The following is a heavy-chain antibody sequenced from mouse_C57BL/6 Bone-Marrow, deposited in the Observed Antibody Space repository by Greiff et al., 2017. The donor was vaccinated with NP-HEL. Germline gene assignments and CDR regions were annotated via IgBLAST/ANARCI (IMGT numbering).Heavy chain of an antibody. Sequence: EVNLVESGGGLVKPGGSLKLSCAASGFTFSDYGMHWVRQSPEKGLERVAYMSSGSSTIYYADTVKGRFTIPKDNAKNTLFLQMTSLRSEDTARYYCARRGYYGSLYAMDYWGQGTSVTVSS. CDR3: ARRGYYGSLYAMDY. CDR1: GFTFSDYG. V-gene: IGHV5-17*01. J-gene: IGHJ4*01. D-gene: IGHD1-1*01. CDR2: MSSGSSTI.